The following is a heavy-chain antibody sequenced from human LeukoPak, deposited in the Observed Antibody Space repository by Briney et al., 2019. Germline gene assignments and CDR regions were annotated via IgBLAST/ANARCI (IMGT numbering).Heavy chain of an antibody. J-gene: IGHJ5*02. CDR3: ARGSRGGYSYGLNWFDP. V-gene: IGHV4-34*01. Sequence: TSETLCLTCAVYGGSFSGYYWSWIRQPPGKGLEWVGEINHSGSTNYNPYLKSRVNISVEKSKNQFSLKLSSVTAADTAVYYCARGSRGGYSYGLNWFDPWGQGTLVTVSS. CDR2: INHSGST. CDR1: GGSFSGYY. D-gene: IGHD5-18*01.